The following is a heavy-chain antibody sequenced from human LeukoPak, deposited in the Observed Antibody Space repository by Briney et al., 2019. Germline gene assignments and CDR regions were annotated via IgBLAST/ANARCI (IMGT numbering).Heavy chain of an antibody. CDR3: ARYQLTGYFDY. CDR1: GFTVSSNY. D-gene: IGHD7-27*01. V-gene: IGHV3-53*01. CDR2: IYSGGST. J-gene: IGHJ4*02. Sequence: PGGSLRLSCAAPGFTVSSNYMSWVRQAPGKGLEWVSVIYSGGSTYYADSVKGRFTISRDNSKNTLYLQMNSLRAEDTAVYYCARYQLTGYFDYWGQGTLVTVSS.